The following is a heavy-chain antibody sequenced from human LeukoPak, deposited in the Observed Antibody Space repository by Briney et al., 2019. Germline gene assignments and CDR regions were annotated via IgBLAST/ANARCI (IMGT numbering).Heavy chain of an antibody. D-gene: IGHD6-6*01. J-gene: IGHJ4*02. Sequence: GGSLRLSCTASGFSFSGHWMHWARQLPGKGLEWVSAISGSGDDTYYADSVKGRFTISRDNSKNTLYLQMNSLRAEDTAVYYCAKGPYSSSPDYWGQGTLVTVSS. CDR1: GFSFSGHW. CDR2: ISGSGDDT. V-gene: IGHV3-23*01. CDR3: AKGPYSSSPDY.